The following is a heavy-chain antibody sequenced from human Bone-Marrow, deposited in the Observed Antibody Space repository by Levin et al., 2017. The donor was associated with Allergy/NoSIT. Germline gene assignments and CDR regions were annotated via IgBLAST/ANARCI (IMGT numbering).Heavy chain of an antibody. D-gene: IGHD3-9*01. CDR3: ARDGSPPNPGKLRYFPYYYMDV. CDR1: GFTFSDYY. Sequence: KAGGSLRLSCAASGFTFSDYYMSWIRQAPGKGLEWVSYISSSSSYTNYADSVKGRFTISRDNAKNSLYLQMNSLRAEDTAVYYCARDGSPPNPGKLRYFPYYYMDVWGKGTTVTVSS. J-gene: IGHJ6*03. V-gene: IGHV3-11*05. CDR2: ISSSSSYT.